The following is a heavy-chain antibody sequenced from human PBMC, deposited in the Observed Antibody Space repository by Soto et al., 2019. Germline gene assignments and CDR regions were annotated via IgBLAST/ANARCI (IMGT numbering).Heavy chain of an antibody. CDR1: GGTFSSYA. CDR2: INPNSGNI. Sequence: ASVKVSCKASGGTFSSYAINWVRQATGHGLEWMGWINPNSGNIGYAQRFQGRVTMTRDTAIRTAYMEVSSLRSDDTAVYYCARGRASGSYYLLDYWGQGTLVTVSS. D-gene: IGHD3-10*01. V-gene: IGHV1-8*02. J-gene: IGHJ4*02. CDR3: ARGRASGSYYLLDY.